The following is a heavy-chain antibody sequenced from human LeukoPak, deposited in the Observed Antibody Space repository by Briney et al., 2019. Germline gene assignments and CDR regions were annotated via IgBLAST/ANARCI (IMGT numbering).Heavy chain of an antibody. Sequence: ASVKVSCKTSESTFNDYYIHWVRQAPGQGLEWMGWLNPYSGGTNYAQKFQGRVTLTRDTSITTVYMDLSRLTSDDTAVYYCARALTRYSTAWYGYWGQGTLVTVSS. V-gene: IGHV1-2*02. CDR1: ESTFNDYY. CDR3: ARALTRYSTAWYGY. D-gene: IGHD6-19*01. CDR2: LNPYSGGT. J-gene: IGHJ4*02.